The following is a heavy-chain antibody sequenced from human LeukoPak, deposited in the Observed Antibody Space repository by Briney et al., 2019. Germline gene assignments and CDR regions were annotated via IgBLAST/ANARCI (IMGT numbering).Heavy chain of an antibody. D-gene: IGHD3-10*01. CDR1: GYTFTSYY. CDR3: ARDAPVVRGVIIAFDY. CDR2: INPSGGST. Sequence: ASVKVSCKASGYTFTSYYMHWVRQAPGQGLEWMGIINPSGGSTSYAQQFQGRVTMTRDTSTSTVYMELSSLRSEDTAVYYCARDAPVVRGVIIAFDYWGQGTLVTVSS. J-gene: IGHJ4*02. V-gene: IGHV1-46*01.